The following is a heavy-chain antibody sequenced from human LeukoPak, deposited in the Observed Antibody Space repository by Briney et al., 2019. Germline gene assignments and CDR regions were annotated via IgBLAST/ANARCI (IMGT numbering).Heavy chain of an antibody. CDR2: IKSKTDGGTS. CDR3: TTVRRAVAGPIDY. CDR1: GFIFSNAW. J-gene: IGHJ4*02. V-gene: IGHV3-15*01. D-gene: IGHD6-19*01. Sequence: PGGSLRLSCAACGFIFSNAWMSWVRQAPGKGLEWVGRIKSKTDGGTSDYAAPVKGRFTIARDDSKNTLYLQMNRLKTEDTAVYYCTTVRRAVAGPIDYWGQGTLVTVSS.